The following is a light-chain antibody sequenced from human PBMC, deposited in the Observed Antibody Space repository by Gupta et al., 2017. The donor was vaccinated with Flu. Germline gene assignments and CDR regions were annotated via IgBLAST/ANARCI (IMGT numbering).Light chain of an antibody. V-gene: IGKV3-15*01. CDR3: QQYNDWPLT. CDR2: AAS. J-gene: IGKJ4*01. Sequence: EIVMTQSPATLSVSPGERATLSCRASQSVSSNFAWYQQKPGQAPRLLIYAASTRATGVPARFSGSRSGTEFTLTISGLQSEDFAVYYCQQYNDWPLTFGGGTKVEIK. CDR1: QSVSSN.